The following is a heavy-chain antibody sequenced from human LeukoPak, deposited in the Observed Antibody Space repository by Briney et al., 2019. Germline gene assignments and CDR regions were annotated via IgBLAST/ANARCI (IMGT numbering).Heavy chain of an antibody. CDR2: ISYDGSNK. CDR3: AKDGEAYCSGGSCWYYFDY. J-gene: IGHJ4*02. V-gene: IGHV3-30*18. D-gene: IGHD2-15*01. CDR1: GFTFSSYG. Sequence: GGSLRLSCAASGFTFSSYGMHWVRQAPGKGLEWVAVISYDGSNKYYADSVKGRLTISRDNSKNTLYLQMNSLRAEDTAVYYCAKDGEAYCSGGSCWYYFDYWGQGTLVTVSS.